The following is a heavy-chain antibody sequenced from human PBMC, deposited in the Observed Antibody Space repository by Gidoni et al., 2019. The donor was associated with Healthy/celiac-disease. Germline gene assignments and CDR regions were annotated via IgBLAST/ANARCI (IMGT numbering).Heavy chain of an antibody. CDR3: ASRGSSWYGGRDY. J-gene: IGHJ4*02. D-gene: IGHD6-13*01. CDR1: GFTFSSYA. CDR2: ISGSGGST. Sequence: TASGFTFSSYAMSWVRQAPGKGLEWVSAISGSGGSTYYADSVKGRFTSSRDNSKNTLYLQMNSLRAEDTAVYYCASRGSSWYGGRDYWGQGTLVTVSS. V-gene: IGHV3-23*01.